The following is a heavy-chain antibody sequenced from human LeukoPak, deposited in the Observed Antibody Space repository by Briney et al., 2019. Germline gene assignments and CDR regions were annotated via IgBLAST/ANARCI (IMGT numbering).Heavy chain of an antibody. Sequence: SETLSLTCTVSGGSISSYYWTWIRQPPGKGLEWIGYIYYSGSSNYNPSLKSRVTKSVDTSKNQFSLKLSSVTAADTAVYFCAREVVAVAGSYFDSWGQGTLVTVSS. V-gene: IGHV4-59*01. CDR3: AREVVAVAGSYFDS. J-gene: IGHJ4*02. CDR1: GGSISSYY. D-gene: IGHD6-19*01. CDR2: IYYSGSS.